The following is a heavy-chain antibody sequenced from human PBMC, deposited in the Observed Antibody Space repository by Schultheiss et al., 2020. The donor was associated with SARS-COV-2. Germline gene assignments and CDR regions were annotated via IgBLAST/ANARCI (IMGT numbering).Heavy chain of an antibody. J-gene: IGHJ4*02. V-gene: IGHV3-23*01. CDR2: ISGSGGST. CDR3: AKTWGIACTNGVCYVEDY. CDR1: GYSISSGYY. D-gene: IGHD2-8*01. Sequence: ETLSLTCAVSGYSISSGYYWGWIRQPPGKGLEWVSAISGSGGSTYYADSVKGRFTISRDNSKNTLYLQMNSLRAEDTAVYYCAKTWGIACTNGVCYVEDYWGQGTLVTVSS.